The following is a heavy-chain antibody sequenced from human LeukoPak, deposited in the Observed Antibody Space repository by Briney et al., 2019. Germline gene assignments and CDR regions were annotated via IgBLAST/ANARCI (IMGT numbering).Heavy chain of an antibody. CDR3: ATIYDFWSGSVYYFDY. CDR2: VYTSGST. Sequence: SETLSLTCTVSGGSISSYYWSWIRQPAGKGLEYIGRVYTSGSTNYNPSLKSRVTMSIDTSKNQFSLKLSSVTAADTAVYYCATIYDFWSGSVYYFDYWGQGTLVIVSS. CDR1: GGSISSYY. D-gene: IGHD3-3*01. J-gene: IGHJ4*02. V-gene: IGHV4-4*07.